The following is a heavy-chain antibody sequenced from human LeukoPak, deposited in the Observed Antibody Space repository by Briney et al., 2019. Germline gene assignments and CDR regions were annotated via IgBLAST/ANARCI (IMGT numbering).Heavy chain of an antibody. CDR1: GFTFSDYY. Sequence: GGSLRLSCAASGFTFSDYYINWIRQAPGKGLEWVSHISSSGRLMQYADSVKGRFTISRDNAQNFMSLQMNSLKPEDTAVYYCARDTNNGLDVWGRGTTVTVSS. CDR2: ISSSGRLM. J-gene: IGHJ6*02. V-gene: IGHV3-11*01. D-gene: IGHD1-20*01. CDR3: ARDTNNGLDV.